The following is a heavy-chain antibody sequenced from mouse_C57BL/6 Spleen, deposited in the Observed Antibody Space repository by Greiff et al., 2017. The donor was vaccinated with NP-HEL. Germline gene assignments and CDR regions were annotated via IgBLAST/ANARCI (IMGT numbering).Heavy chain of an antibody. CDR3: DNSGHNRYYIDY. J-gene: IGHJ2*01. CDR1: GYTFTSYW. Sequence: QVQLQQPGTELVKPGASVKLSCTASGYTFTSYWMHWVKQRPGQGLEWIGNINPSNGGTNYNENVKSKATLTVDKSSTTAYMQLSSLTSEDSAVYYCDNSGHNRYYIDYWGQGTTLTVSS. V-gene: IGHV1-53*01. D-gene: IGHD1-3*01. CDR2: INPSNGGT.